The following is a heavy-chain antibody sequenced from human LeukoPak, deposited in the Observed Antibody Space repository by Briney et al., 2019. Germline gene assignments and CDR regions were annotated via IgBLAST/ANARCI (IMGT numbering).Heavy chain of an antibody. CDR2: IFTSGST. CDR1: GGSISSGSYY. Sequence: SETLSLTCTVSGGSISSGSYYWSWIRQPAGKGLEWIGRIFTSGSTKYNPSLKSRVTISVDTSKNQFSLKLSSVTAADTAVYYCAREGKITMARGVIRYYYMDVWGKGTTVTISS. V-gene: IGHV4-61*02. D-gene: IGHD3-10*01. CDR3: AREGKITMARGVIRYYYMDV. J-gene: IGHJ6*03.